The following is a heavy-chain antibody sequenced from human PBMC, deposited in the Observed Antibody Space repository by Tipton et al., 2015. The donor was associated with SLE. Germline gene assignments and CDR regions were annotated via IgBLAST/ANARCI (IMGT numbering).Heavy chain of an antibody. CDR2: FYTSGGT. CDR1: GGSISSYY. V-gene: IGHV4-4*07. Sequence: TLSLTCIVSGGSISSYYWSWIRQPAGKGLEWIGRFYTSGGTNYNPSLKSRVTISVDTSKNQFSLKLSSVTAADTAVYYCARGDGSGSYYTPWGQGTLVTVSS. J-gene: IGHJ5*02. D-gene: IGHD3-10*01. CDR3: ARGDGSGSYYTP.